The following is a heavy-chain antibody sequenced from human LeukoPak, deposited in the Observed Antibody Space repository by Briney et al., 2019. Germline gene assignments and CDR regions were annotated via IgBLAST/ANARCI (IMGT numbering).Heavy chain of an antibody. CDR1: GGSISSRYY. V-gene: IGHV4-39*07. Sequence: SETLSLTCTVSGGSISSRYYWVWIRQPPGKGLEWIASFYYSGSTYYNPSLKSRLTISADASKSQFSLKLSSVTAADTAVYYCARAGYGSGSYYSHVEYWGQGTLVTVSS. J-gene: IGHJ4*02. D-gene: IGHD3-10*01. CDR2: FYYSGST. CDR3: ARAGYGSGSYYSHVEY.